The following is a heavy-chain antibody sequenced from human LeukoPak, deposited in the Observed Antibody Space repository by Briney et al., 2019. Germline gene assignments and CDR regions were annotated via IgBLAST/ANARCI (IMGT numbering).Heavy chain of an antibody. D-gene: IGHD1-14*01. CDR3: ARGRSEFDY. CDR2: IYYSGST. CDR1: GGSISSYY. J-gene: IGHJ4*02. Sequence: SETLSLTCTVSGGSISSYYWSWIRQPPGKGLEWIGYIYYSGSTNYNPSLKSRVTISVDTSKNQFSLKLSSVTAADTAVYYCARGRSEFDYWGQGTLVTVSS. V-gene: IGHV4-59*01.